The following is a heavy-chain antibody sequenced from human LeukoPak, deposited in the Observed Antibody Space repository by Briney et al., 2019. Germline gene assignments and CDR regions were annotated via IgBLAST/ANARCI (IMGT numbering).Heavy chain of an antibody. CDR2: IIPIFGTA. CDR1: GGTFSSYA. J-gene: IGHJ5*02. D-gene: IGHD5-12*01. V-gene: IGHV1-69*13. Sequence: GASVKVSCKASGGTFSSYAISWVRQAPGQGLEWMGGIIPIFGTANYAQKFQGRVTITADESTSTAYVELSSLRSEDTAVYYCARDLNGYSGHDHNQPQPPFDPWGQGTLVTVSS. CDR3: ARDLNGYSGHDHNQPQPPFDP.